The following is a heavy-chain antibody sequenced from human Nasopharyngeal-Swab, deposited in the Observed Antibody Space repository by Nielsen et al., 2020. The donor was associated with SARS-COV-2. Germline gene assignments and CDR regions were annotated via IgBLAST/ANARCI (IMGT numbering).Heavy chain of an antibody. CDR1: GGTFSSYA. J-gene: IGHJ6*02. V-gene: IGHV1-69*10. CDR3: AKPWGSITGTPYGMDV. Sequence: VKVSCKASGGTFSSYAISWVRQAPGQGLEWMGGIIPILGIANYAQKFQGRVTITADKSTSTAYMELSSLRSEDTAVYYCAKPWGSITGTPYGMDVWGQGTTVTVSS. D-gene: IGHD1-20*01. CDR2: IIPILGIA.